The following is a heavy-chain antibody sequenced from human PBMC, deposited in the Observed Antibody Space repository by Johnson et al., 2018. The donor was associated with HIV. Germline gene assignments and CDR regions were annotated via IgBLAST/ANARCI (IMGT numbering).Heavy chain of an antibody. CDR3: ARTISWIDAFDI. CDR2: ISYDGNSK. V-gene: IGHV3-30*04. CDR1: GFTFRNYA. J-gene: IGHJ3*02. Sequence: QVQLVESGGGVVQPGRSLRLSCAASGFTFRNYAMHWVRQAPGKGLEWVAVISYDGNSKYYADSVKGRFTISRDNSKNTLYLQMNSLRAEDTAVYYSARTISWIDAFDIWGQGTMVTVSS. D-gene: IGHD2-2*03.